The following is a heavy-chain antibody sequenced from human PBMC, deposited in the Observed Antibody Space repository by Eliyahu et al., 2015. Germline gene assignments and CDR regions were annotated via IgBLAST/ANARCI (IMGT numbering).Heavy chain of an antibody. V-gene: IGHV1-24*01. CDR2: FDPEDGER. CDR1: GYSLTELS. J-gene: IGHJ6*02. Sequence: QVQLVQSGAEVRKPGASVKVSCKVSGYSLTELSMHWVRQAPGKGLEWMGGFDPEDGERTYAQRFQGRVTMTEDTSTDTAYMELSSLRSEDTAVYYCATAGRKPYYYYGLDVWGQGTTVTVSS. CDR3: ATAGRKPYYYYGLDV.